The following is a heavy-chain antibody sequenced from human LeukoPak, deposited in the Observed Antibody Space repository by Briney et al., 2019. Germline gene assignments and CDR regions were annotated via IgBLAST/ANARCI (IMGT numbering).Heavy chain of an antibody. Sequence: PGGSLRLSCTASGFTFNTYSMNWVRQAPGKGLEWVSYISSDSKTIYYADSVKGRFTISRDNAKNSLYLKMDSLRAEDTAVYYCASPFDYWGQGTLVTVSS. J-gene: IGHJ4*02. V-gene: IGHV3-48*01. CDR1: GFTFNTYS. CDR3: ASPFDY. CDR2: ISSDSKTI.